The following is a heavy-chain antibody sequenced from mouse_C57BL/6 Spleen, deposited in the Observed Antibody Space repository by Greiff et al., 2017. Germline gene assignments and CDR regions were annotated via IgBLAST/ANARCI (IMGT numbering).Heavy chain of an antibody. J-gene: IGHJ3*01. CDR2: IYPRSGNT. D-gene: IGHD1-1*01. Sequence: QVQLQQSGAELARPGASVKLSCKASGYTFTSYGISWVKQRTGQGLEWIGEIYPRSGNTYYNEKFKGKATLTADKSSSTAYMELRSLTSEDSAVYFCAEDYYGSSSFAYWGQGTLVTVSA. V-gene: IGHV1-81*01. CDR1: GYTFTSYG. CDR3: AEDYYGSSSFAY.